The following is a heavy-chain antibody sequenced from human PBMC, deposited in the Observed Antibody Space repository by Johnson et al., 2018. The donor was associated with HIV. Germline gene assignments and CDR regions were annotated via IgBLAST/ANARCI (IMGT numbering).Heavy chain of an antibody. J-gene: IGHJ3*02. CDR3: AKDPIKRQLVRDDAFDI. CDR1: GFTFNSYG. CDR2: IWSDGSNK. Sequence: QVQLVESGGGVVQPGRSLRLSCAASGFTFNSYGMHWVRKAPGKGLEWVAVIWSDGSNKYYADSVKGRFTISRDNSKNTLYLQMNSLRAEDTAVYYCAKDPIKRQLVRDDAFDIWGQGTMVTVSS. D-gene: IGHD6-13*01. V-gene: IGHV3-33*06.